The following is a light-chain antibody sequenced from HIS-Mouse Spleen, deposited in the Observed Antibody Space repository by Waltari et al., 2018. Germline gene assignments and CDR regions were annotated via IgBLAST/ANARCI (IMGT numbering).Light chain of an antibody. CDR1: ALPKKY. CDR3: YSTDSSGNHRV. CDR2: EDS. Sequence: SYELTQPPSVSVSPGQTARITCPGDALPKKYAYWYQQKSGQAPVLVLYEDSKRPSGIPEGFSGSSSGTIATLTISGAQVEDEADYYCYSTDSSGNHRVFGGGTKLTVL. J-gene: IGLJ2*01. V-gene: IGLV3-10*01.